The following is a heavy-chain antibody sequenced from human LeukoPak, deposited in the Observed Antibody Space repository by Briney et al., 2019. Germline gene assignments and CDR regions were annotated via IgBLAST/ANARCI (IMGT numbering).Heavy chain of an antibody. V-gene: IGHV3-7*01. CDR3: ARVHGDYNYFYMDV. J-gene: IGHJ6*03. D-gene: IGHD5-12*01. CDR2: IKQDGSEK. CDR1: GFTFTNYW. Sequence: GGSLRLSCAASGFTFTNYWMSWVRQAPGKGLEWVANIKQDGSEKYYVDSVKGRFTSSRDSAKNSLYLQMNSLRAEDTAVYYCARVHGDYNYFYMDVWGKGTTVTVSS.